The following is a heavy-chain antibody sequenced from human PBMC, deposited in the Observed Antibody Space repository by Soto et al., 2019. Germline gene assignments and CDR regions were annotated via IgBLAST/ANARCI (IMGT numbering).Heavy chain of an antibody. Sequence: SGTLALSCTVSADSISFYYCGWVRQSPGEGLEWIAHISYTVDASYNPSLKSRVTISLDTSKNQIALSLMSVTAADTAVYYCVGSLMSRAMESFDYWGQGTLVTVSS. J-gene: IGHJ4*02. CDR1: ADSISFYY. D-gene: IGHD5-18*01. CDR3: VGSLMSRAMESFDY. V-gene: IGHV4-59*01. CDR2: ISYTVDA.